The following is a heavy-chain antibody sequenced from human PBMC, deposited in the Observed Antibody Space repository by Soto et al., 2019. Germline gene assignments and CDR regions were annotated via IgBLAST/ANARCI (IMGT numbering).Heavy chain of an antibody. Sequence: PSETLSLTCTVYGDSVTSINYYWIWNRQAPGKSLEWIGFINYYKNNNYNPYLRSRVTISINTYKNQFTLTLIYATAADTARYYCAREFSGNYYNTYVIDVWGQGT. CDR3: AREFSGNYYNTYVIDV. CDR2: INYYKNN. J-gene: IGHJ6*02. CDR1: GDSVTSINYY. D-gene: IGHD1-26*01. V-gene: IGHV4-61*01.